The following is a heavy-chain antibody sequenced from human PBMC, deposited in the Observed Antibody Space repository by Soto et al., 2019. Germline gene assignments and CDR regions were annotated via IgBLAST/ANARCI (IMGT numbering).Heavy chain of an antibody. J-gene: IGHJ2*01. D-gene: IGHD4-17*01. CDR2: INPSGGST. CDR1: GYTFTSYY. CDR3: AFTHYGDYVSNWYFDL. Sequence: ASVKVSCKASGYTFTSYYMHWVRQAPGQGLEWMGIINPSGGSTSYAQKFQGRVTMTRDTSTSTVYMELSSLRSEDTAVYYCAFTHYGDYVSNWYFDLWGRGTLVTVSS. V-gene: IGHV1-46*03.